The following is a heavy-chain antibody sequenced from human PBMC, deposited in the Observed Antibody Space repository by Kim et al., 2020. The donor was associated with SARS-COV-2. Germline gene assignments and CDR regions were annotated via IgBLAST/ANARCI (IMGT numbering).Heavy chain of an antibody. D-gene: IGHD1-26*01. CDR3: ARAVPWELQSFDY. J-gene: IGHJ4*02. V-gene: IGHV1-3*01. Sequence: ASVKVSCKSSGYTFTSYAMHWVRQAPGQRLEWMGWINAGNGNPKYSQTFQGRVTSTRDTSASTAYMELSSLRSEDTAVYYCARAVPWELQSFDYWGQGTLVTVSS. CDR1: GYTFTSYA. CDR2: INAGNGNP.